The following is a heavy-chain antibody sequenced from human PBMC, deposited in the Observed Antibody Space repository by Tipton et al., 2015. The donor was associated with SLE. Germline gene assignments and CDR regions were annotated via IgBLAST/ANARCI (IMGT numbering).Heavy chain of an antibody. CDR2: IRYDGTYK. V-gene: IGHV3-30*02. CDR1: GFIFSDYG. D-gene: IGHD3-10*01. CDR3: ARRFGSGNDFDP. Sequence: SLRLFCAASGFIFSDYGMHWVRQPPGKGLEWVSFIRYDGTYKWYADSVKGRFTISRDNSKNTLYLQMNSLKLEDTAVHYCARRFGSGNDFDPWGQGTLVTVSS. J-gene: IGHJ5*02.